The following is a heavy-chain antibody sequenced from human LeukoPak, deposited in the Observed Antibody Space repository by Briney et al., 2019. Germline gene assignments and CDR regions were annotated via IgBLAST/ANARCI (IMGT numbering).Heavy chain of an antibody. D-gene: IGHD3-16*02. CDR2: IIPIFGTA. CDR1: GGTFSSYA. J-gene: IGHJ4*02. Sequence: SVKVSCKASGGTFSSYAISWVRRAPGQGLEWMGRIIPIFGTANYAQKFQGRVTITTDESTSTAYMELSSLRSEDTAVYYCARQDIGGVMVPSFDCWGQGTLVTVSS. CDR3: ARQDIGGVMVPSFDC. V-gene: IGHV1-69*05.